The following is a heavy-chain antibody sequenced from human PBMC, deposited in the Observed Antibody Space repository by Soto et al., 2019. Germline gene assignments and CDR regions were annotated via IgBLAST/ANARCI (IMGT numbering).Heavy chain of an antibody. Sequence: GGSLRLSCAASGFTFSSYGMHWVRQAPGKGLEWVAVISYDGSNKYYADSVKGRFTISRDNSKNTLYLQMNSLRAEDTAVYYCAKGPSISGYIDYWGQGTLVTVSS. D-gene: IGHD1-26*01. CDR2: ISYDGSNK. V-gene: IGHV3-30*18. J-gene: IGHJ4*02. CDR3: AKGPSISGYIDY. CDR1: GFTFSSYG.